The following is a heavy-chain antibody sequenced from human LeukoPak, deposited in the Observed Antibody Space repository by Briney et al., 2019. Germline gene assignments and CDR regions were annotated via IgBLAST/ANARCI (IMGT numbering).Heavy chain of an antibody. CDR2: ISSSSSYI. J-gene: IGHJ4*02. Sequence: PGGSLRLSCAASGFTFSSYSMNWVRQAPGKGLEWVSSISSSSSYIYYAGSVKGRFTISRDNAKNSLYLQMNSLRAEDTAVYYCARGRLGPPGSYYFDYWGQGTLVTVSS. CDR3: ARGRLGPPGSYYFDY. D-gene: IGHD3-10*01. CDR1: GFTFSSYS. V-gene: IGHV3-21*01.